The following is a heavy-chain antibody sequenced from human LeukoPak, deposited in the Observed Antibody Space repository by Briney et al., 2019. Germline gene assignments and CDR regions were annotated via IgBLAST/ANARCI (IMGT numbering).Heavy chain of an antibody. CDR1: GYNFASYW. CDR3: VRFPYDSGAFDI. D-gene: IGHD3-10*01. J-gene: IGHJ3*02. CDR2: IDPSDSYT. V-gene: IGHV5-10-1*01. Sequence: GESLKISCKGSGYNFASYWITWVRQMPGKSLEWLGKIDPSDSYTNYSPSFQGHVTMSTDKSISTAYLQWSSLKASDTAMYYCVRFPYDSGAFDIWGQGTLVTVSS.